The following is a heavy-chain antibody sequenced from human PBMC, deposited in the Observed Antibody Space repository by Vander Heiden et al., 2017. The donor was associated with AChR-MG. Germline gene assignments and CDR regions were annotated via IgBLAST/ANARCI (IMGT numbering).Heavy chain of an antibody. Sequence: VQLVESGGGLVKPGGSLTLSCAATDFTFTFRGYAANWVRQAPGRGLEWVSSISSSSAYIYYSDSVKGRFTISRDNAKNSLFLQMNSLRAEDTALYYCVGDSPMADLGYWGQGTQVTVSS. CDR2: ISSSSAYI. J-gene: IGHJ1*01. D-gene: IGHD3-10*01. CDR1: DFTFTFRGYA. V-gene: IGHV3-21*01. CDR3: VGDSPMADLGY.